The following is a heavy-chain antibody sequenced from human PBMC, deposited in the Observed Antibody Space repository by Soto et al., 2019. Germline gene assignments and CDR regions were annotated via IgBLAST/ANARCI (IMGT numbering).Heavy chain of an antibody. Sequence: QVQLVQSGAEVKKPGSSVKVSCKASGGTFSSYAISWVRQAPGQGLEWMGGIIPIFGTANYAQKFQGRVTITADETTSPAYMELSSLRSEDTAVYYCARANEPYRITGTGGDYWGQGTLVTVSS. D-gene: IGHD1-7*01. CDR3: ARANEPYRITGTGGDY. CDR1: GGTFSSYA. V-gene: IGHV1-69*01. J-gene: IGHJ4*02. CDR2: IIPIFGTA.